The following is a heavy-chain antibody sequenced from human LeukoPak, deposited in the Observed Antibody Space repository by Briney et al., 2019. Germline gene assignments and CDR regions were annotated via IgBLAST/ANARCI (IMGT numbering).Heavy chain of an antibody. CDR1: GGSISGNTYY. CDR3: ARRRGYSGSYYYFDY. Sequence: SETLSLTCTVSGGSISGNTYYWGWIRQPPGKGLEWIGSMFYNGSPYYNPSLQSRVTISVDTSNNQFSLRASSVTAADTAVYYCARRRGYSGSYYYFDYWGQGTLVTVSS. D-gene: IGHD6-13*01. J-gene: IGHJ4*02. CDR2: MFYNGSP. V-gene: IGHV4-39*01.